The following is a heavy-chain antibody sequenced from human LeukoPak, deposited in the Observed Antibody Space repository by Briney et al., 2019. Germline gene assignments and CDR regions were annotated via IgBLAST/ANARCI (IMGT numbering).Heavy chain of an antibody. V-gene: IGHV3-30*02. CDR2: IRYDGGPK. CDR3: ARGGYYYMDV. CDR1: GFTFSSYS. Sequence: GGSLRISCVASGFTFSSYSMHWVRQAPGKGLEWVAFIRYDGGPKYYADSVKGRFTITRDNSKNSLYLQMNSLRAEDTAVYYCARGGYYYMDVWGKGTTVTISS. J-gene: IGHJ6*03.